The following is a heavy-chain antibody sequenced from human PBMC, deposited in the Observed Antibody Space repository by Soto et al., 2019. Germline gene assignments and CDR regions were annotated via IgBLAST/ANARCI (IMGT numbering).Heavy chain of an antibody. CDR1: GFTLSSYS. V-gene: IGHV3-48*02. J-gene: IGHJ4*02. CDR3: ARETGLRSSGWSYYFDF. Sequence: EVQLVESGGGMVQPGGSLRVSCAASGFTLSSYSMHWVRQAPGKGLEWVSYMSGSGGTIYYADSVKGRFTISRDNAKNSLYVQMNSLRDEDTAVYFCARETGLRSSGWSYYFDFWGQGTRVTVSS. CDR2: MSGSGGTI. D-gene: IGHD6-19*01.